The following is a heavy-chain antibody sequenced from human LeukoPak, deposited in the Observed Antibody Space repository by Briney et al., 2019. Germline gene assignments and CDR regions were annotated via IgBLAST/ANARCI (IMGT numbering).Heavy chain of an antibody. D-gene: IGHD3-22*01. CDR3: ARGRTDYDSTFDY. V-gene: IGHV3-43D*03. CDR1: GFTFDDYA. CDR2: ISWDVDST. J-gene: IGHJ4*02. Sequence: GGSLRLACASSGFTFDDYAMYWVRQAPVKDLEWVSLISWDVDSTYYADSVKGRFTISRDNSKNSLYLQMNSLRAEDTALYYCARGRTDYDSTFDYWGQGTLVTVSS.